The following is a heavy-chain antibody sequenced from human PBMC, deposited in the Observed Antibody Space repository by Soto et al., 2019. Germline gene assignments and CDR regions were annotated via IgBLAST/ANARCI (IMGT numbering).Heavy chain of an antibody. Sequence: GGSLRLSCAASGFTFSSHWMHWVRQVPGKGLAWVSHIGPDGSGTRYADSVQGRFTISRDNARNTLYLQMDSLRDGDTAVYYCARDHNWSYDYWGPGTLVTVYS. D-gene: IGHD1-1*01. CDR1: GFTFSSHW. CDR2: IGPDGSGT. V-gene: IGHV3-74*01. CDR3: ARDHNWSYDY. J-gene: IGHJ4*02.